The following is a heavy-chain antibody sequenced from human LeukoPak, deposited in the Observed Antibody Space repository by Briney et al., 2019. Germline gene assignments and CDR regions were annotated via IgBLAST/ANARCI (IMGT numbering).Heavy chain of an antibody. CDR2: INPNSGGT. J-gene: IGHJ4*02. V-gene: IGHV1-2*02. Sequence: ASVKVSCKASGYTFTGCYMHWVRQAPGQGLEWMGWINPNSGGTSYAQKFQGRVTMTRDTSISTAYMELSRLRSDDTAVYYCASYPSATRGYSSGWYSLGYWGQGTLVTVSS. D-gene: IGHD6-19*01. CDR3: ASYPSATRGYSSGWYSLGY. CDR1: GYTFTGCY.